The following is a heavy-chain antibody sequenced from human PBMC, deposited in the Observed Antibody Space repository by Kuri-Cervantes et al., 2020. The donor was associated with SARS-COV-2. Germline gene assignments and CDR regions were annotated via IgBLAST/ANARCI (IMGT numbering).Heavy chain of an antibody. CDR2: IIPLFGTT. CDR1: GGTFSSYA. Sequence: SVKVSCKASGGTFSSYAVTWVRQAPGRGFEWMGRIIPLFGTTIYAEKFRGRVTITVDKSTNTAYMELSSLRSEDTAVYYCARPYCTSSTCYDGTFDSWGQGSLVTVSS. V-gene: IGHV1-69*06. CDR3: ARPYCTSSTCYDGTFDS. D-gene: IGHD2-2*01. J-gene: IGHJ4*02.